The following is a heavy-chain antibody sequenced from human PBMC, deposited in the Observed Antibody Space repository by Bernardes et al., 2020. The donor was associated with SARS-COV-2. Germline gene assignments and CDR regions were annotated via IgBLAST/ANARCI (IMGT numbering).Heavy chain of an antibody. CDR3: ANGRAVVTPAFHI. J-gene: IGHJ3*02. CDR1: GFTFNAYS. D-gene: IGHD2-15*01. Sequence: GGSLRLSCAASGFTFNAYSMSWVRQAPGKGLEWVSSISRNSDYIYYADSVKGRFTISRDNAKNSLYLQMNSLRAEDTAVYYCANGRAVVTPAFHIWGQGTMVTVSS. V-gene: IGHV3-21*06. CDR2: ISRNSDYI.